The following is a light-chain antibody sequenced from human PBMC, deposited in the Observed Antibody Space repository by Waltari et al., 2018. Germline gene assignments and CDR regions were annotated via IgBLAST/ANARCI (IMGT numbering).Light chain of an antibody. J-gene: IGKJ2*01. CDR3: QQSYTTAYT. V-gene: IGKV1-39*01. Sequence: IQMTQSPSSLSVSVGDRVTITCRASQSISTSLNWYQQIPGKAPKLLSYVASTLQSGVPARFSGSGSGTDFSLTISSLQPEDFATYYCQQSYTTAYTFGQGTKLEIK. CDR1: QSISTS. CDR2: VAS.